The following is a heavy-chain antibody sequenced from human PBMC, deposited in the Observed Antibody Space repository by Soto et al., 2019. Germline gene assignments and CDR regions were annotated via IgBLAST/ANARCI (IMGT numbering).Heavy chain of an antibody. D-gene: IGHD2-2*01. V-gene: IGHV3-74*01. J-gene: IGHJ4*02. CDR3: ARGPRGLYHHDY. CDR2: INMYGSST. Sequence: EVQLVESGGGLVQPGGSLRLSCAASGFTFSGDWMHWVRQAAGKGLVWVSRINMYGSSTNYADSVKGRFTISRDNAKNTLYLQMNSLRVDDTAVYYCARGPRGLYHHDYWGQGALVTVSS. CDR1: GFTFSGDW.